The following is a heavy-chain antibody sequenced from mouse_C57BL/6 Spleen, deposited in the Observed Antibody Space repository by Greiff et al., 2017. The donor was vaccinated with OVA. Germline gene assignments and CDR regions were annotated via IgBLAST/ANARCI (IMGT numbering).Heavy chain of an antibody. CDR1: GYTFTSYW. V-gene: IGHV1-50*01. CDR3: ARSHYYGSSYGFAY. D-gene: IGHD1-1*01. J-gene: IGHJ3*01. CDR2: IDPSDSYT. Sequence: QVQLQQPGAELVKPGASVKLSCKASGYTFTSYWMQWVKQRPGQGLEWIGEIDPSDSYTNYNQKFKGKATVTVDTSSSTAYMQLSSLTSEDSAIYYCARSHYYGSSYGFAYWGQGTLVTVSA.